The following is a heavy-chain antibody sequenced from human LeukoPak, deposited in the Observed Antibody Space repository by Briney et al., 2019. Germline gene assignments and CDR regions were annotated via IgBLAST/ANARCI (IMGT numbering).Heavy chain of an antibody. CDR1: GVSISSGGYY. Sequence: SETLSLTCTVSGVSISSGGYYWSWIRQPPGKGLEWIGYIYHSGSTYYNPSLKSRVTISVGRSKNQFSLKLSSVTAADTAVYYCAREEVPAASYAFDIWGQGTMVTVSS. D-gene: IGHD2-2*01. J-gene: IGHJ3*02. CDR2: IYHSGST. V-gene: IGHV4-30-2*01. CDR3: AREEVPAASYAFDI.